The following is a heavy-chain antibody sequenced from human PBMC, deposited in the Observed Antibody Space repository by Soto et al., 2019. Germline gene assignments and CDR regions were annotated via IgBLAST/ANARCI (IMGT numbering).Heavy chain of an antibody. CDR2: IKYSGTT. V-gene: IGHV4-39*01. CDR1: VGSTRSNRCH. Sequence: PEALPLRCSGSVGSTRSNRCHLGWIRQPPGKGLEWIASIKYSGTTFYNPSLKSRVTLSVDTSKNQFALKLSSVTAAETAVYYCARHGITGSYYDAFDIWGQGTMVT. J-gene: IGHJ3*02. CDR3: ARHGITGSYYDAFDI. D-gene: IGHD1-26*01.